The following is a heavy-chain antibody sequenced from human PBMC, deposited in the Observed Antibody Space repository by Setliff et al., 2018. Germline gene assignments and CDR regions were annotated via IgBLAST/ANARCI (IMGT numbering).Heavy chain of an antibody. Sequence: ASVKVSCKASGYTFTSYDINWVRQATGQGLEWMGWMNPNSGNTGYAQKFQGRVTMTRNTSISTAYMELSSLRSEDTAVYYCARNYYDSSGYEFPGWFDPWGQGTLVTV. D-gene: IGHD3-22*01. CDR3: ARNYYDSSGYEFPGWFDP. CDR1: GYTFTSYD. J-gene: IGHJ5*02. CDR2: MNPNSGNT. V-gene: IGHV1-8*01.